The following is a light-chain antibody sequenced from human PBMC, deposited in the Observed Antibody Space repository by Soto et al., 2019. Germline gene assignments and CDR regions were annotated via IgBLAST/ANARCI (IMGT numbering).Light chain of an antibody. V-gene: IGKV3-15*01. CDR2: GAS. CDR3: QQYNTFWT. CDR1: QSVSSN. Sequence: IVVKQAKDTLSLSPVERNSLYCRASQSVSSNLAWYQYTPGQAPRLLIYGASTRATGIPARFSGSGSGTEFTLTISSLQSEDFAVYYCQQYNTFWTFGPGTKVDI. J-gene: IGKJ1*01.